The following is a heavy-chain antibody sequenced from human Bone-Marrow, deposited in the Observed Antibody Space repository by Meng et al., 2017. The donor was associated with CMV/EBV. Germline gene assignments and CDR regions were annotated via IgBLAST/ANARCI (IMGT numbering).Heavy chain of an antibody. V-gene: IGHV3-30*02. CDR3: ARTPVLMGNWFDP. D-gene: IGHD2-8*01. J-gene: IGHJ5*02. CDR2: IRYDGSNS. Sequence: GGSLRLSCAASGFIFSNYGMHWVRLTPDKGLEWVAFIRYDGSNSYYADSVEGRFTISRDNSKNSLYLQMNSLRAEDTAVYYCARTPVLMGNWFDPWGQGTLVTVSS. CDR1: GFIFSNYG.